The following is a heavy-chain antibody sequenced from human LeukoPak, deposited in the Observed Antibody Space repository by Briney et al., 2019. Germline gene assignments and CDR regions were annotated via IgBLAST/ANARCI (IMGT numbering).Heavy chain of an antibody. CDR2: IQRDGSSP. CDR1: GFAYSGSS. Sequence: GGSLRLSCTASGFAYSGSSMHWVRQAPGKGLEWVSGIQRDGSSPTYADSVKGRFTISRDNSKNTLYLQMNSLRAEDTAVYYCARGTLEHCSGASCYPLDSWGQGTLVTVSS. V-gene: IGHV3-74*01. D-gene: IGHD2-15*01. J-gene: IGHJ5*01. CDR3: ARGTLEHCSGASCYPLDS.